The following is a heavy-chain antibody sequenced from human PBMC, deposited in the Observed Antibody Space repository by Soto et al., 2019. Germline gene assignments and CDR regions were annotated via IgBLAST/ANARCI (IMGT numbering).Heavy chain of an antibody. Sequence: AASVKVSCKASGYTFTDYFIHWVRQAPGQGLEWIGWVNPYSGGADLSQKFQGRVTMTRDTSISTAYMEVSSLRSEDTAVFYCARLMPYSHYGGSSHSGFDMWGQGTLVTVSS. J-gene: IGHJ3*02. D-gene: IGHD3-10*01. CDR2: VNPYSGGA. V-gene: IGHV1-2*02. CDR3: ARLMPYSHYGGSSHSGFDM. CDR1: GYTFTDYF.